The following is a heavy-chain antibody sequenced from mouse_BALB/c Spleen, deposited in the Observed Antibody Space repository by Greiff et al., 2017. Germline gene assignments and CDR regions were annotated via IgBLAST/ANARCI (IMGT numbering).Heavy chain of an antibody. V-gene: IGHV4-1*02. CDR3: AREGGNWGFDY. CDR1: GFDFSRYW. J-gene: IGHJ2*01. Sequence: EVKLEESGGGLVQPGGSLKLSCAASGFDFSRYWMSWVRQAPGKGLEWIGEINPDSSTINYTPSLKDKFIISRDNAKNTLYLQMSKVRSEDTALYYCAREGGNWGFDYWGQGTTLTVSS. CDR2: INPDSSTI. D-gene: IGHD2-1*01.